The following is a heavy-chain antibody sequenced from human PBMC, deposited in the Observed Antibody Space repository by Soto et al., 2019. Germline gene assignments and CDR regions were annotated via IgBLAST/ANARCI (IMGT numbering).Heavy chain of an antibody. V-gene: IGHV3-66*01. CDR3: ASGTGKSDFDY. CDR2: IYSGGSTR. Sequence: GSLRLSYAASGFTVSSNCMSWVRQSPGKGLEWVSLIYSGGSTRDFAAPVKGRFAISRDDSKNTVFLQMNSLKIEDSGVYYCASGTGKSDFDYWGLGILVTVSS. CDR1: GFTVSSNC. J-gene: IGHJ4*02. D-gene: IGHD1-1*01.